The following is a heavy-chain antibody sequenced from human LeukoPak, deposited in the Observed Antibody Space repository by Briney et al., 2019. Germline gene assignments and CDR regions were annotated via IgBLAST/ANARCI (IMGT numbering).Heavy chain of an antibody. J-gene: IGHJ4*02. Sequence: GGSLRLSCAASGFTFSSYAMHWVRQAPGKGLEWVANIKQDGSEKYYVDSVKGRFTISRDNAKNSLYLQMNSLRAEDTAVYYCARDPPYSSSRDYYFDYWGQGTLVTVSS. D-gene: IGHD6-13*01. CDR3: ARDPPYSSSRDYYFDY. V-gene: IGHV3-7*01. CDR2: IKQDGSEK. CDR1: GFTFSSYA.